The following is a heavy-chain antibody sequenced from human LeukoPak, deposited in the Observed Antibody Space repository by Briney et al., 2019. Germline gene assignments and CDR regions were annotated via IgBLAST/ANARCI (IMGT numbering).Heavy chain of an antibody. CDR1: GGSVSSGSYY. V-gene: IGHV4-61*01. CDR2: IYHNGST. Sequence: SETLSLSCSVSGGSVSSGSYYWAWIRQPPGKGLEWIGHIYHNGSTNYNPSLKSRVTISIDPSTNQLSLRLNSVAAADTAVYFCARGGGYIWGTFRHIDYWGQGSLVIVSS. CDR3: ARGGGYIWGTFRHIDY. J-gene: IGHJ1*01. D-gene: IGHD3-16*02.